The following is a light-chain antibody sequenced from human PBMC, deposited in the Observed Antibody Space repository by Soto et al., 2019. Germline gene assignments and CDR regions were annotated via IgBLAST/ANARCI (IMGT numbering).Light chain of an antibody. CDR2: DAS. CDR1: QRISSW. Sequence: DIQMTQSPSTVSASVGDRVTITCRASQRISSWLAWXQQKPGKAPXLLIYDASSLESGVPSRFSGSGSGTEFTLTISSLQPDDFATYYCQQYNTYSFGQGTKVDIK. J-gene: IGKJ1*01. CDR3: QQYNTYS. V-gene: IGKV1-5*01.